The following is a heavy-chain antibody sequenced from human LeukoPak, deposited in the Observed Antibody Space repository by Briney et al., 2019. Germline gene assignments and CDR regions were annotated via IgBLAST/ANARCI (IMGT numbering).Heavy chain of an antibody. CDR3: ARGSGYRAFDI. V-gene: IGHV4-34*01. CDR2: INHSGST. Sequence: SSETLSLTCAVYGGSFSGYYWSWIRQPPGKGLEWIGEINHSGSTNYNPSLKSRVTISVDTSKNQFSLKLSSVTAADTAVYYCARGSGYRAFDIWGQGTMVTVSS. J-gene: IGHJ3*02. D-gene: IGHD3-22*01. CDR1: GGSFSGYY.